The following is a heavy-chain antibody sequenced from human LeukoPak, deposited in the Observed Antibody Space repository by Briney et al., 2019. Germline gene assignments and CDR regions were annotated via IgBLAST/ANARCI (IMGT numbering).Heavy chain of an antibody. J-gene: IGHJ4*02. V-gene: IGHV3-7*01. CDR3: ARDKVVGATKFDS. D-gene: IGHD1-26*01. CDR2: IKQDGGEK. Sequence: SGGSLRLSCAASGFTFSNYWMAWVRQAPGQGLGWVANIKQDGGEKYYVDSVKGRFTISRDNAENSLFLQMTGLRAEDTAVYYCARDKVVGATKFDSWGQGTLVSVSS. CDR1: GFTFSNYW.